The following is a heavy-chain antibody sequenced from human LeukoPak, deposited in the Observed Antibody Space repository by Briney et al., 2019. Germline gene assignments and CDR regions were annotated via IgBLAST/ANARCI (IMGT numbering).Heavy chain of an antibody. V-gene: IGHV4-39*01. Sequence: AETLSLTCTVSGGSTSSSSYYWGWIRQPPGEGLEWMGSIYYTGSTYYNPSLKSRITILLDTSKNKIYLKLSSVTAADTAVYYCSRGSYDILTGYSTLGEFWGQGTLVTVSS. CDR2: IYYTGST. CDR1: GGSTSSSSYY. D-gene: IGHD3-9*01. CDR3: SRGSYDILTGYSTLGEF. J-gene: IGHJ4*02.